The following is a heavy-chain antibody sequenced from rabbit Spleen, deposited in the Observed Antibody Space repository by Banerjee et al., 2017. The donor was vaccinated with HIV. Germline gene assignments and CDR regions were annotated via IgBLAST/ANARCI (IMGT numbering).Heavy chain of an antibody. Sequence: QEQLEESGGDLVKPEGSLALTCKASGFSFSSSDYICWVRQAPGKGLEWISCIAGSSSGFTYSATWAKGRFTISKASSTTVTLQMTTLTASDTATYFCTRDLYSSGWGALSYGMDLWGPGTSSPS. V-gene: IGHV1S45*01. CDR3: TRDLYSSGWGALSYGMDL. D-gene: IGHD4-1*01. CDR2: IAGSSSGFT. J-gene: IGHJ6*01. CDR1: GFSFSSSDY.